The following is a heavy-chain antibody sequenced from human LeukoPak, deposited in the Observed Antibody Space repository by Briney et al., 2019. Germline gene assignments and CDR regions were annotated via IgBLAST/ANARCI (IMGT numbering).Heavy chain of an antibody. J-gene: IGHJ4*02. D-gene: IGHD4-11*01. Sequence: GGSLRLSCEASGFTFRSYGMHWVRQAPGKQLEYVSAICSNGGCTYYANSVKGRFTISRDNSKNTLYLQMGSLRAEDMAVYYCARWGYYSNYDYWGQGTLVTVSS. V-gene: IGHV3-64*01. CDR3: ARWGYYSNYDY. CDR1: GFTFRSYG. CDR2: ICSNGGCT.